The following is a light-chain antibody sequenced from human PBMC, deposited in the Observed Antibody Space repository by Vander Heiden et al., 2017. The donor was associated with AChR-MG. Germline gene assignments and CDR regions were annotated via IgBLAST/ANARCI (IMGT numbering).Light chain of an antibody. CDR1: ALPKKY. J-gene: IGLJ3*02. CDR2: KDS. Sequence: SYELTQPPSVSVSLGQMARITCSGEALPKKYAYWYQQKPGQFPVLVIYKDSERPSGIPERFSGSSSGTIVTLTISGVQAEDEADYYCLSADNLGVFGGGTKLTVL. V-gene: IGLV3-16*01. CDR3: LSADNLGV.